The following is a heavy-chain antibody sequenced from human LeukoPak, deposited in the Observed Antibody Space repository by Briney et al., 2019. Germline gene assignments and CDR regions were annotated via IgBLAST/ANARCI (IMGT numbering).Heavy chain of an antibody. D-gene: IGHD3-22*01. J-gene: IGHJ4*02. CDR3: ARAVNYYDSSGYMEGGGLFDY. V-gene: IGHV6-1*01. CDR1: GDSVSSNSAA. CDR2: TYYRSKWYN. Sequence: SQTLSLTCAISGDSVSSNSAAWNWIRQSPSRGLEWLGRTYYRSKWYNDYAVSVKSRITINPDTSKNQFSLQLNSVTPEDTAVYHCARAVNYYDSSGYMEGGGLFDYWGQGTLVTVSS.